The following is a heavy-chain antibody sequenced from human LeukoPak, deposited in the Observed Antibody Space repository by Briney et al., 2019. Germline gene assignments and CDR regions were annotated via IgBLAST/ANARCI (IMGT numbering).Heavy chain of an antibody. CDR3: ARVDPQITVPEGLDV. CDR2: IYFSGAP. D-gene: IGHD3-16*01. V-gene: IGHV4-59*01. J-gene: IGHJ6*02. Sequence: SETLSLTCTVSGGSISRYYWSWLRQPPGKGLEWFGYIYFSGAPNYNPSLKSRVTISVDTSKNQFPLTLSSVTAADTAVYYCARVDPQITVPEGLDVWGQGTTVIVSS. CDR1: GGSISRYY.